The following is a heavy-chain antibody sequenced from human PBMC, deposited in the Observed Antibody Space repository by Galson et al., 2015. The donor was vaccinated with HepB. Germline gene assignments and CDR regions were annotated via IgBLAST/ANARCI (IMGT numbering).Heavy chain of an antibody. D-gene: IGHD2-2*01. Sequence: SVKVSCKASGGTFSTYAISWVRQAPGQGLEWMGGIIPIFGKANYAQKFQGRVTITADESTSTAYMELSSLRSEDTAVYYCARGTWRYYYYGMDVWGQGTTVTVSS. CDR3: ARGTWRYYYYGMDV. J-gene: IGHJ6*02. CDR2: IIPIFGKA. V-gene: IGHV1-69*13. CDR1: GGTFSTYA.